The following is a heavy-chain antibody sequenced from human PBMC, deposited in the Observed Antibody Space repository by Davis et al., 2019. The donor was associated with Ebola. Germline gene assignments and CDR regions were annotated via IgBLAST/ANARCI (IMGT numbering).Heavy chain of an antibody. CDR1: GGSISSSSYY. V-gene: IGHV4-39*01. Sequence: MPSETLSLTCTVSGGSISSSSYYWGWIRQPPGKGLEWIGNIYYSGSTYYNPSLMSRVTISVDTSKNQFSLTLNSATAADTAVYYCARRFYSSYRNWYFDLWGRGTLVTVSS. CDR2: IYYSGST. J-gene: IGHJ2*01. CDR3: ARRFYSSYRNWYFDL. D-gene: IGHD4-11*01.